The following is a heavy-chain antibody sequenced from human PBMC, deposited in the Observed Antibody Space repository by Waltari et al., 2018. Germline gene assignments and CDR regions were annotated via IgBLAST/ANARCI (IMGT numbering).Heavy chain of an antibody. D-gene: IGHD4-17*01. CDR2: IYHSGST. J-gene: IGHJ4*02. CDR3: ARDPPLTTVTTADY. Sequence: QVQLQESGPGLVKPSETLSLTCTVSGYSISSGYYGGWIRQPPGKGLEWIGSIYHSGSTYYNPSLKSRVTISVDTSKNQFSLKLSSVTAADTAVYYCARDPPLTTVTTADYWGQGTLVTVSS. CDR1: GYSISSGYY. V-gene: IGHV4-38-2*02.